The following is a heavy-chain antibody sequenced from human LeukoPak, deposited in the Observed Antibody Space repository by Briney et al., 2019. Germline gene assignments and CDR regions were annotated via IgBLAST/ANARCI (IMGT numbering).Heavy chain of an antibody. Sequence: ASVKVSCKASGYTFTRYGITWVRQAPGQGLEWMGWISAYNGNTNYAQKLQGRVTMTTDTSTSTAHMELRSLRSDDTAVYYCARSYYGSGSSEFDYWGQGTLVTVSS. CDR1: GYTFTRYG. CDR2: ISAYNGNT. CDR3: ARSYYGSGSSEFDY. J-gene: IGHJ4*02. V-gene: IGHV1-18*01. D-gene: IGHD3-10*01.